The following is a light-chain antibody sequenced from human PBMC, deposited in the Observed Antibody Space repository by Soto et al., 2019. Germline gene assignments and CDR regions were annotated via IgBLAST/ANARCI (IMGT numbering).Light chain of an antibody. CDR3: CSYTTRSTLV. Sequence: SALTQPASVSGSPGQSITISCTGTSSDVGAYNHVSWYQQHPGKAPQLIIYEVSNRPSGLSNRFSASKSGNTASLTISGLQAEDGAHYYCCSYTTRSTLVFGTGTKLTVL. V-gene: IGLV2-14*01. CDR1: SSDVGAYNH. CDR2: EVS. J-gene: IGLJ1*01.